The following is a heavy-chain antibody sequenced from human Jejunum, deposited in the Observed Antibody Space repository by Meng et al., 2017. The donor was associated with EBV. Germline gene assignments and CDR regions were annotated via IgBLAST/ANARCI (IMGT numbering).Heavy chain of an antibody. CDR1: GYTLTSYD. CDR2: MSPNSGNT. CDR3: ARGVAAGFDY. V-gene: IGHV1-8*02. D-gene: IGHD6-13*01. Sequence: QVQLVRSGAEVKRPGASVKVSCKASGYTLTSYDINWVRQATGQGPEWMGWMSPNSGNTGYAQKFQGRVTMTRDTSISTAYMELSSLRSEDTAVYYCARGVAAGFDYWGQGTLVTVSS. J-gene: IGHJ4*02.